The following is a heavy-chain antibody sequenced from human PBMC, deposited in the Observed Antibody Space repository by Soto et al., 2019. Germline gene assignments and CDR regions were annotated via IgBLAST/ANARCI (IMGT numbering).Heavy chain of an antibody. V-gene: IGHV1-18*01. CDR1: GFAFTIYG. J-gene: IGHJ4*02. Sequence: QVQLMQSGAEVRKPGASVMVSCKTSGFAFTIYGISWVRQAPGQELEWMGWISVDSDSTDYAQKFQGRVTLTTDASTTTAYMELRSLRPDDTALYYCARNGGSSSPLDYWGQGTLVTVSS. D-gene: IGHD6-6*01. CDR3: ARNGGSSSPLDY. CDR2: ISVDSDST.